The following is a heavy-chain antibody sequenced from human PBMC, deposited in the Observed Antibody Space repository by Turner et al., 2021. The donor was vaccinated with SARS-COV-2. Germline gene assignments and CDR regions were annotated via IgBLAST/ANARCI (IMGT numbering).Heavy chain of an antibody. V-gene: IGHV3-7*03. CDR1: GFTFSSYW. CDR3: ARLHTSSWYLDY. J-gene: IGHJ4*02. CDR2: IKQDGSEK. Sequence: EVQLVESGGGLVQPGGSLRLSCAASGFTFSSYWMSWVRQAPGKGQEWVANIKQDGSEKYYVDSVKSRFTISRDNAKNSLYLQINSLRAEDTAVYYCARLHTSSWYLDYWGQGTLVTVSS. D-gene: IGHD6-13*01.